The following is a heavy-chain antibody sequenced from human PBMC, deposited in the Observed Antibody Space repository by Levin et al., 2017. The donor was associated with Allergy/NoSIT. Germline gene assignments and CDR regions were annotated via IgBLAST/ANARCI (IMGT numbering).Heavy chain of an antibody. CDR2: INPTGAST. Sequence: PVASVKVSCKASGYTFTSYYMHWVRQAPGQGLEWMGMINPTGASTSYAQKFQGRVTMTRDTSTSTVYMELSSLRSEDTAVYYCARGSRYYDSSGYNYGDYWGQGTLVTVSS. CDR3: ARGSRYYDSSGYNYGDY. D-gene: IGHD3-22*01. J-gene: IGHJ4*02. V-gene: IGHV1-46*01. CDR1: GYTFTSYY.